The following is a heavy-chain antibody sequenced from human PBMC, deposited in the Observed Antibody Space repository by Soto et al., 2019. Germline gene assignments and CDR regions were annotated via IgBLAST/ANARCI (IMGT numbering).Heavy chain of an antibody. V-gene: IGHV3-15*01. CDR2: IKSKTDDGTT. Sequence: LRLSCAASGFTFTNAWMNWVRQAPGKGLEWVGRIKSKTDDGTTDYAAPVKGRFTVSRDDSKNTLYLQMNSLKTEDTAFYYCATDGGGYGGTSGRWFDPCRKGPLVTVSS. J-gene: IGHJ5*02. D-gene: IGHD2-15*01. CDR1: GFTFTNAW. CDR3: ATDGGGYGGTSGRWFDP.